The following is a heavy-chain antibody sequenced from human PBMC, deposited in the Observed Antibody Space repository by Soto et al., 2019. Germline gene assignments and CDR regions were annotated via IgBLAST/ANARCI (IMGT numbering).Heavy chain of an antibody. CDR1: GGSISSYY. CDR2: IYYCGST. D-gene: IGHD4-17*01. Sequence: SETLSLTCPVSGGSISSYYWSWIRQPPGKGLEWIGYIYYCGSTNYNPSLKSRVTISVDTSKNQFSLKLSSVTAADTAVYYCASLYDYGGNPFDYWGQGTLVTVSS. J-gene: IGHJ4*02. V-gene: IGHV4-59*08. CDR3: ASLYDYGGNPFDY.